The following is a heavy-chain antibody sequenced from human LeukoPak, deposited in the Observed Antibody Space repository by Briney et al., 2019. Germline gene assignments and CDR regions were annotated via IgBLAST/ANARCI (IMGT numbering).Heavy chain of an antibody. J-gene: IGHJ4*02. CDR3: ARYYYDNSGYYFSLGY. CDR1: GFTFSNCE. CDR2: ISDSGNTR. Sequence: PGGSLRLSCAASGFTFSNCEMHWVRQAPAKGPEWVSYISDSGNTRYYADSVRGRFTISRDNAKNSLYLQMNSLRDEDTAVYYCARYYYDNSGYYFSLGYWGQGTLVTVSS. V-gene: IGHV3-48*03. D-gene: IGHD3-22*01.